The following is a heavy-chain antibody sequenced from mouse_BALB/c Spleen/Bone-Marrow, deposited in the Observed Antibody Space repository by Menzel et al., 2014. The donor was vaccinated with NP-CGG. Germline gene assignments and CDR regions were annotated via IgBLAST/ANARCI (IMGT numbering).Heavy chain of an antibody. CDR3: ARGGHDFSLDY. V-gene: IGHV1-69*01. CDR1: GYTFTDNW. D-gene: IGHD2-4*01. J-gene: IGHJ4*01. Sequence: VKLVESGAELGMPGASVKMSCKASGYTFTDNWIYWVKQRPGQGLEWIGAIDTSGSYTNYNQKFMGKASLTVDASSSTAYMQVSSLTSDDSAVYYCARGGHDFSLDYWGQGTSVTVSS. CDR2: IDTSGSYT.